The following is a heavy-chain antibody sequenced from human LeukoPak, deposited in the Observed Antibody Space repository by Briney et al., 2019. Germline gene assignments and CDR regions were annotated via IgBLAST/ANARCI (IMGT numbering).Heavy chain of an antibody. CDR2: IYYSGNT. J-gene: IGHJ4*02. CDR3: AGQRYYGSGSSPNY. D-gene: IGHD3-10*01. CDR1: GGSISSSGYY. V-gene: IGHV4-39*01. Sequence: SETLSLTCTVSGGSISSSGYYWGWVRQPPGKGLEWIGSIYYSGNTSYDPSLKSRVTISVDTSKNQFSLKLSSVTAADTAVYYCAGQRYYGSGSSPNYWGQGTLVTVSS.